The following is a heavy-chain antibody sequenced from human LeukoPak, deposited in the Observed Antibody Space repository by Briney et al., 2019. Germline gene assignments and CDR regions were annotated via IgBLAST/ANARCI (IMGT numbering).Heavy chain of an antibody. J-gene: IGHJ1*01. CDR3: ARGGSSWYEYFQH. CDR2: ISSSGSTI. D-gene: IGHD6-13*01. V-gene: IGHV3-48*03. Sequence: EPGGSLRLSCAASGFTFSSYEMNWVRQAPGKGLEWVSYISSSGSTIYYADSVKGRFTISRDNAKNSLYLQMNSLRAEDTAVYYCARGGSSWYEYFQHWGQGTPVTVSS. CDR1: GFTFSSYE.